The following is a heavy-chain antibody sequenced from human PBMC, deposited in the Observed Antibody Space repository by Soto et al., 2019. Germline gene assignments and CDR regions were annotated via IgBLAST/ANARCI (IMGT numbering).Heavy chain of an antibody. CDR3: ARSIDGRFGELSGGYFDY. CDR2: ISWNSGSI. CDR1: GFTFSSYS. D-gene: IGHD3-10*01. J-gene: IGHJ4*02. Sequence: GGSLRLSCAASGFTFSSYSMNWVRQAPGKGLEWVSSISWNSGSIGYADSVKGRFTISRDNTKNSLYLQMNSLRSEDTAVYYCARSIDGRFGELSGGYFDYWGQGTLFTVSS. V-gene: IGHV3-21*04.